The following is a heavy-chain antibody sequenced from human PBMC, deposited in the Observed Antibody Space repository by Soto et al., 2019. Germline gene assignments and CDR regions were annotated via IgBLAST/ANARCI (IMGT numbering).Heavy chain of an antibody. Sequence: DVQLVESGGGLIQPGESLRLSCAAFGLTISGKKYVAWFRQAPGKGLEWVSGLYDVDGSFYADSVRGRFTTPSDSSKTTVYLQMNDLRPDDTAVYYCATWHEREHAYDVWGQGTTVTVSS. D-gene: IGHD1-1*01. CDR3: ATWHEREHAYDV. V-gene: IGHV3-53*01. J-gene: IGHJ3*01. CDR1: GLTISGKKY. CDR2: LYDVDGS.